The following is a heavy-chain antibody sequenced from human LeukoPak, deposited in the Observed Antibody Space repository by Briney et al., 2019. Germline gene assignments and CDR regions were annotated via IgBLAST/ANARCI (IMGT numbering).Heavy chain of an antibody. CDR3: ARDPGISEAGTVGHFDY. CDR2: ISWNSGSI. D-gene: IGHD6-13*01. J-gene: IGHJ4*02. CDR1: GFTFDDYA. Sequence: GGSLRLSCAASGFTFDDYAMHWVRQAPGKGLEWVSGISWNSGSIGYADSVKGRFTISRDNAKNSLFLQMNSLRAEDTAVYYCARDPGISEAGTVGHFDYWGQGTLVTVSS. V-gene: IGHV3-9*01.